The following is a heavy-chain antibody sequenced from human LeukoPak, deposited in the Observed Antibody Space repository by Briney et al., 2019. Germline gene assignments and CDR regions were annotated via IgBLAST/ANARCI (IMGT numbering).Heavy chain of an antibody. V-gene: IGHV4-61*01. D-gene: IGHD4-23*01. J-gene: IGHJ4*02. CDR3: ARDPLDYGGNRYFDY. Sequence: SETLSLTCTVSGGSVSSGSYYWSWIQQPPGKGLEWIGYIYYSGSTTYNPSLKSRVTISVDTSKNQFSLKLSSVTAADTAVYYCARDPLDYGGNRYFDYWGQGTLVTVSS. CDR2: IYYSGST. CDR1: GGSVSSGSYY.